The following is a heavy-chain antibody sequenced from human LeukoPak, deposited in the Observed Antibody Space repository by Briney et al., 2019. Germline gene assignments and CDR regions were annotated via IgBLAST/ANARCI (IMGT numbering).Heavy chain of an antibody. J-gene: IGHJ4*02. CDR3: ARALGTTDY. Sequence: ASVKVSCKASGGTFSSYAISWVRQAPGQGLEWMGRINPNSGGTNYAQKFQGRVTMTRDTSISTAYMELSRLRSDDTAVYYCARALGTTDYWGQGTLVTVSS. D-gene: IGHD1-1*01. CDR2: INPNSGGT. V-gene: IGHV1-2*06. CDR1: GGTFSSYA.